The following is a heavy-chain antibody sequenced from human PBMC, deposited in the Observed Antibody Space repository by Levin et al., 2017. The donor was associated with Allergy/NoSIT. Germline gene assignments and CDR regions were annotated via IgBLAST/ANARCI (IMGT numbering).Heavy chain of an antibody. J-gene: IGHJ4*02. Sequence: SETLSLTCTVSGGSISSYYWSWIRQPPGKGLEWIGYIYYNGSPNYNPSLKRRVTISVATSKNQFSLKLSSVTAADTAVYYCARLYCYGSGSGFDYWGQGCLVTVSS. CDR2: IYYNGSP. V-gene: IGHV4-59*01. D-gene: IGHD3-10*01. CDR3: ARLYCYGSGSGFDY. CDR1: GGSISSYY.